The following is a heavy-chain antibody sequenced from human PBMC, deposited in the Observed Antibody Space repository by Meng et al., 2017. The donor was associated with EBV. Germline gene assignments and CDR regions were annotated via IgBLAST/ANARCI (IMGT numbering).Heavy chain of an antibody. Sequence: YSGHGVQNPEYSERVCCKGSGTHSNHFGIRWVRQVPGQELWWLWDIDPVAGIENSAARFQGRVTISADTSTRSAFMDLRSLRSGAKAVFYCVRDLWIRIGECVWGQGTLVTVSS. CDR2: IDPVAGIE. D-gene: IGHD5-18*01. CDR3: VRDLWIRIGECV. V-gene: IGHV1-69*10. J-gene: IGHJ4*02. CDR1: GTHSNHFG.